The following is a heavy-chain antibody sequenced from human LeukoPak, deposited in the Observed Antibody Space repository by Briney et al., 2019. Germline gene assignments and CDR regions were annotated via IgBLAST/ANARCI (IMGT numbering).Heavy chain of an antibody. Sequence: ASVKVSCKASGYTFTTYAMHWVRQAPGQRLEWMGWINTGNGNTKYSQKFQGRVTITRDTSASTAYMELSSLRSEDTAVYYCARPTYYYGSGSFDYWGQGTLVTVSS. CDR3: ARPTYYYGSGSFDY. CDR2: INTGNGNT. V-gene: IGHV1-3*04. CDR1: GYTFTTYA. D-gene: IGHD3-10*01. J-gene: IGHJ4*02.